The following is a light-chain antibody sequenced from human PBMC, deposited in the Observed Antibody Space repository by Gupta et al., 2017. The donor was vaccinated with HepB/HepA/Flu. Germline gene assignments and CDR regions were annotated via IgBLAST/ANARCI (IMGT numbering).Light chain of an antibody. J-gene: IGLJ2*01. CDR2: EVN. Sequence: QSALTQPPSASGSPGQSVTISCTGTSSDVGGYNHVSWYQQHAGTAPKLMIFEVNQRPSGVPDRFSGSKSGNTASLTVSGLQADDEANYYCSSYAGSNNVVFGGGTKLTVL. CDR1: SSDVGGYNH. CDR3: SSYAGSNNVV. V-gene: IGLV2-8*01.